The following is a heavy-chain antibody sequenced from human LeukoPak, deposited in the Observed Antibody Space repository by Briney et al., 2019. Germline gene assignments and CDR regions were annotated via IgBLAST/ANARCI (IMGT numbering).Heavy chain of an antibody. D-gene: IGHD4-17*01. Sequence: PGGSLRLSCAASGFTFSSYGMHWVRQAPGKGLEWVAVISYDGSNKYYADSVKGRFTISRDNSKNTLYLQMNSLRAEDTAVYYCAKDSGYGDHPDYYYYGMDVWGQGTTVTVSS. CDR1: GFTFSSYG. CDR3: AKDSGYGDHPDYYYYGMDV. CDR2: ISYDGSNK. J-gene: IGHJ6*02. V-gene: IGHV3-30*18.